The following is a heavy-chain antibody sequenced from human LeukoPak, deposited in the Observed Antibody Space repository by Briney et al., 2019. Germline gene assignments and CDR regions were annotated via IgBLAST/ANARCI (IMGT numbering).Heavy chain of an antibody. J-gene: IGHJ5*02. CDR2: INPNSGGT. CDR1: GYTFTSYD. V-gene: IGHV1-2*02. D-gene: IGHD3-16*02. CDR3: AREGSYDYVWGSYRSEVNWFDP. Sequence: ASVKVSCKASGYTFTSYDINWVRKAPGQGLEWMGWINPNSGGTNYAQKFQGRVTMTSDTSISTAYMELSRLRSDDTAVYYCAREGSYDYVWGSYRSEVNWFDPWGQGTLVTVSS.